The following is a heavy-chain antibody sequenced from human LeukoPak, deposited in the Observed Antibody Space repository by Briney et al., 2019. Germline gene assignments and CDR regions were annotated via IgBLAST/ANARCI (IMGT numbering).Heavy chain of an antibody. CDR1: GGSISSYY. V-gene: IGHV4-4*07. J-gene: IGHJ4*02. CDR3: ARGRIAARGVDY. D-gene: IGHD6-25*01. CDR2: IYTSGST. Sequence: SETLSLTCTVSGGSISSYYWSWIQQPAGKGLEWIGRIYTSGSTNYNPSLKSRVTISVDTSKNQFSLKLSSVTAADTAVYYCARGRIAARGVDYWGQGTLVTVSS.